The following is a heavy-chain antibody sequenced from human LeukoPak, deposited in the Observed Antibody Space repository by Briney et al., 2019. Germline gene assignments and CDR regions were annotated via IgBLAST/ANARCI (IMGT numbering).Heavy chain of an antibody. Sequence: GGSLRLSSAASGFSVSSNYVSWVRQAPGKGLEWVSVIYSGGTTYYADSIKGRFTISRDNSKNTLYLQMNSLRAEDTAVYYCAGRYDSSGYPLHWGQGTPVTVSS. J-gene: IGHJ4*02. CDR1: GFSVSSNY. CDR2: IYSGGTT. CDR3: AGRYDSSGYPLH. V-gene: IGHV3-53*01. D-gene: IGHD3-22*01.